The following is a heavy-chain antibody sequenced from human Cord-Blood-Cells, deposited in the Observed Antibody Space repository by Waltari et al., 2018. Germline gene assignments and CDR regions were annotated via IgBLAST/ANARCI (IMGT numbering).Heavy chain of an antibody. CDR1: GYSISSGYY. J-gene: IGHJ4*02. V-gene: IGHV4-38-2*01. CDR3: ARGDFWSGYPSDY. D-gene: IGHD3-3*01. CDR2: IYHSGST. Sequence: VQLQESGPGLVKSSGTLYLTCDVSGYSISSGYYWGWLRQPPGKGLEWIRSIYHSGSTYYNPSLKSRVTISVDTSKNQFSLKLSSVTAADTAVYYCARGDFWSGYPSDYWGQGTLVTVSS.